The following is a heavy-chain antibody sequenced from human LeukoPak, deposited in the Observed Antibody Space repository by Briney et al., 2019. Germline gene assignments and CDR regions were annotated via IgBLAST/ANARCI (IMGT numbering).Heavy chain of an antibody. J-gene: IGHJ4*02. Sequence: PGGSLRLSCAASGFTVSSYWMACVRQAPGKGLEWVANIKHNGDELNYVDSVEDRSNISRDNAKNSLYLHMTRLKAEDTAVYYCARELRTFDSWGQGTLVTVSS. CDR3: ARELRTFDS. CDR1: GFTVSSYW. D-gene: IGHD3-16*01. CDR2: IKHNGDEL. V-gene: IGHV3-7*01.